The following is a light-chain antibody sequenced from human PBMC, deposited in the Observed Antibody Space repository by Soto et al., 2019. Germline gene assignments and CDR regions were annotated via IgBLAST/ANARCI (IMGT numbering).Light chain of an antibody. CDR2: GAS. CDR1: QSVSTN. J-gene: IGKJ1*01. Sequence: EIVLTQSPGTLSLSPGERATLSCRASQSVSTNLAWYQQKPGQAPRLLIYGASSRATVIPDRFSGSGSGTDFTLTISRLEPEDFAVYYCQQYGSSPSWTFGQGTKVDI. V-gene: IGKV3-20*01. CDR3: QQYGSSPSWT.